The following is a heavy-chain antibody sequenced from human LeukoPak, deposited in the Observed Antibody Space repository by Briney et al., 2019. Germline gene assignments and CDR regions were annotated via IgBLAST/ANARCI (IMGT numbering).Heavy chain of an antibody. Sequence: SETLSLTCTVSGGSISSGSYYWSWIRQPAGKGLEWIGSIYYSGSTYYNPSLKSRVTISVDTSKNQFSLKLSSVTAADTAVYYCARHYPDCSGGSCYSGLPYYYYYMDVWGKGTTVTISS. D-gene: IGHD2-15*01. CDR3: ARHYPDCSGGSCYSGLPYYYYYMDV. CDR2: IYYSGST. J-gene: IGHJ6*03. V-gene: IGHV4-39*01. CDR1: GGSISSGSYY.